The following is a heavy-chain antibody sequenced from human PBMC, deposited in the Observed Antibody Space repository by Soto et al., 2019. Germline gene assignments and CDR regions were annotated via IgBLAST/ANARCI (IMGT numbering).Heavy chain of an antibody. V-gene: IGHV4-39*01. J-gene: IGHJ4*02. CDR2: IYYSGST. CDR3: ARHGGGITMMSN. CDR1: GGSISSSSYY. Sequence: PSETLSLTCTVSGGSISSSSYYWGWIRQPPGKGLEWIGTIYYSGSTYYNPSLKSRVTISVDTSKNQFSLRLSSVTAADTAVYYCARHGGGITMMSNWGQGTLVTVSS. D-gene: IGHD3-22*01.